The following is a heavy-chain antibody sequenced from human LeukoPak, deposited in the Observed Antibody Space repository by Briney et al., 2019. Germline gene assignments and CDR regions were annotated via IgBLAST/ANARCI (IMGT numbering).Heavy chain of an antibody. Sequence: GGSLRLSCAASGFTFSKYWMSWVRQAPGKGLEWVANIKQDGSEKYYVDSVKGRFTISRDNAKNSLYLQMNSLRAEDTAVYYCARFFSGDILTGYGAFDIWGQGTMVTVSS. D-gene: IGHD3-9*01. J-gene: IGHJ3*02. CDR1: GFTFSKYW. V-gene: IGHV3-7*01. CDR3: ARFFSGDILTGYGAFDI. CDR2: IKQDGSEK.